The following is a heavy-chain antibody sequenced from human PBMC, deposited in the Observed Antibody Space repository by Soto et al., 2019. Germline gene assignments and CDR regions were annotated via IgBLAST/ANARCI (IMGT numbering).Heavy chain of an antibody. CDR3: ARDTYVDY. CDR1: GFTFSSYA. Sequence: QVQLVESGGGVGQPGRSLRLSCAASGFTFSSYAMHWVRQAPGKGLEWVAVISYDGSNKYYADSVKGRFTISRDNSKNTLYLQMNSLRAEDTAVYYCARDTYVDYWGQGTLVTVSS. CDR2: ISYDGSNK. V-gene: IGHV3-30-3*01. J-gene: IGHJ4*02.